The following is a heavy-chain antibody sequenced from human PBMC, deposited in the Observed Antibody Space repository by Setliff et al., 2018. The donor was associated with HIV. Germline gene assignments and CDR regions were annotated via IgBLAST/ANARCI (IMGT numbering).Heavy chain of an antibody. CDR1: GGSIISSHW. D-gene: IGHD3-22*01. CDR2: IFHSGSP. Sequence: SETLSLTCTVSGGSIISSHWWSWVRQPPGKGLEWIGEIFHSGSPNYNPSLKSRLTISVDKSKNQFSLKLTSVTAADTAVYYCARGRVYKGYYDSSSSWGRYYYYHMDVWGQGTTVTVSS. V-gene: IGHV4-4*02. J-gene: IGHJ6*03. CDR3: ARGRVYKGYYDSSSSWGRYYYYHMDV.